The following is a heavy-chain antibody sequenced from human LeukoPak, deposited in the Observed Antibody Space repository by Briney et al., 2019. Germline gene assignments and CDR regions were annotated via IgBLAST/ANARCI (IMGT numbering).Heavy chain of an antibody. V-gene: IGHV3-21*04. CDR1: AFSLSAYN. J-gene: IGHJ4*02. CDR3: VRDRGTYRPIDY. D-gene: IGHD1-26*01. CDR2: ISYTGTYI. Sequence: GGSLRLSCAASAFSLSAYNMNWVRQAPGKGLEWASSISYTGTYIYYADSVKGRFTISRDNAQNSLYLQMNSLRAEDTAIYYCVRDRGTYRPIDYWGQGTLVTVSS.